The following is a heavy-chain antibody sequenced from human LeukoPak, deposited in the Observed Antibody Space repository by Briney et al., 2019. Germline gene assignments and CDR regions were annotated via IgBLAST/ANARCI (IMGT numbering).Heavy chain of an antibody. CDR3: ARDRRRRTYYYGSSGYYFGDY. V-gene: IGHV3-30-3*01. D-gene: IGHD3-22*01. Sequence: GGSLRLSCAASGFTFSSYAMHWVRQPPGKGLEWVAVISYDGSNKYYADSVKGRFTISRDNSKNTLYLQMNSLRAEDTAVYYCARDRRRRTYYYGSSGYYFGDYWGQGTLVTVSS. J-gene: IGHJ4*02. CDR1: GFTFSSYA. CDR2: ISYDGSNK.